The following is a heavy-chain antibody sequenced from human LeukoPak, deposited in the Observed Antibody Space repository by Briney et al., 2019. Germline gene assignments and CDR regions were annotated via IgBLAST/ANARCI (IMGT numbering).Heavy chain of an antibody. CDR1: GYMFTSYV. Sequence: ASVNASCKSSGYMFTSYVMNWVRQAPGQGLEWMGWISTSTGHPRYAQGFTGRFVFSLDTSVSTSFLQISGLKAEDTAVYYCARGGDEDVTNFDYWGQGTLVTVSS. J-gene: IGHJ4*02. CDR2: ISTSTGHP. CDR3: ARGGDEDVTNFDY. V-gene: IGHV7-4-1*02. D-gene: IGHD3-10*01.